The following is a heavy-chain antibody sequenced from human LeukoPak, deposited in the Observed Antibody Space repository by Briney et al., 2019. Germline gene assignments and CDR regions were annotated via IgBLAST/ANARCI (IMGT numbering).Heavy chain of an antibody. Sequence: GSSVKVSCKASGGTFSSYAISWVRQAPGQGLEWMGGIIPITGTANYAQKFQGRVTITADESTSTAYMQLSSLRSKDTAVYYCARALSGDCSSTGCFHADYWGQGTLVTVSS. V-gene: IGHV1-69*01. CDR1: GGTFSSYA. CDR2: IIPITGTA. J-gene: IGHJ4*02. D-gene: IGHD2-2*01. CDR3: ARALSGDCSSTGCFHADY.